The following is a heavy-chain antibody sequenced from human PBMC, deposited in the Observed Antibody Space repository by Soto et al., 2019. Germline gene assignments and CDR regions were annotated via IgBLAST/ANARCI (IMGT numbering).Heavy chain of an antibody. D-gene: IGHD3-22*01. CDR3: AAEPSLVVPLGYYGMDV. CDR2: IVVGSGNT. Sequence: ASVKVSGKASGFTFTSSAVQWVRQARGQRLEWIGWIVVGSGNTNYAQKFQERVTITRDVSTSTADMELSSLRSEDTAVYYCAAEPSLVVPLGYYGMDVWGQGTTVTVSS. CDR1: GFTFTSSA. V-gene: IGHV1-58*01. J-gene: IGHJ6*02.